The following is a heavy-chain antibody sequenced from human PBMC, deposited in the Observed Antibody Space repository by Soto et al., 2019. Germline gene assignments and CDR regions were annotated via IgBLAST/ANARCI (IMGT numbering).Heavy chain of an antibody. Sequence: PSETLSFTCTVSGGSVSSSNYYWSWIWQPKARGLEWLAYIYYSESASYSPSLKRRITVSADTSKNQFSLKLTYVTGAATAVSFCVTERAGDITFFGDWGRGTLVTVAS. CDR2: IYYSESA. CDR3: VTERAGDITFFGD. CDR1: GGSVSSSNYY. V-gene: IGHV4-61*01. J-gene: IGHJ4*02. D-gene: IGHD3-3*01.